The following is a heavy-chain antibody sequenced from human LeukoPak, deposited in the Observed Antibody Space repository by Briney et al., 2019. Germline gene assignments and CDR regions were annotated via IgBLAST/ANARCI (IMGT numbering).Heavy chain of an antibody. D-gene: IGHD5-12*01. CDR1: GFTVSSNY. V-gene: IGHV3-66*01. CDR3: ASYSGYDPFGSWNYYYYGMDV. J-gene: IGHJ6*02. Sequence: GGSLRLSCAASGFTVSSNYMSWVRQAPGKELEWVSVIYSGGSTYYADSVKGRFTISRDNSKNTLYLQMNSLRAEDTAVYYCASYSGYDPFGSWNYYYYGMDVWGQGTTVTVSS. CDR2: IYSGGST.